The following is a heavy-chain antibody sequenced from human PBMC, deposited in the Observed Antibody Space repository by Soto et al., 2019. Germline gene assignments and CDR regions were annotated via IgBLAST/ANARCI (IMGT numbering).Heavy chain of an antibody. CDR3: ARDRHSSGY. CDR2: VYYSGST. V-gene: IGHV4-59*01. D-gene: IGHD6-19*01. J-gene: IGHJ4*02. CDR1: GGSISPYY. Sequence: QVHLQESGPGLVKPSETLSLTCSVSGGSISPYYWSWIRQPPGKGLEWIGYVYYSGSTNYNPSLKSRVTISVDTANNQFSLKLSSVTAADTAVYYCARDRHSSGYWGQGTLVTVSS.